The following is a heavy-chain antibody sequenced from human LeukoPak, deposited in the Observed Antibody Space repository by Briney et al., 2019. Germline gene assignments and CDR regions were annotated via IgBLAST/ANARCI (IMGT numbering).Heavy chain of an antibody. J-gene: IGHJ4*02. Sequence: SETLSLTCTVSGGSISSSSYYWGWIRQPPGEGLEWIGSIYYSGSTYYNPPLKSRVTISVDTSKNQFSLKLSSVTAADTAVYYCARSQPRGWYFNYWGQRTLVTVSS. CDR2: IYYSGST. CDR3: ARSQPRGWYFNY. CDR1: GGSISSSSYY. V-gene: IGHV4-39*07. D-gene: IGHD6-19*01.